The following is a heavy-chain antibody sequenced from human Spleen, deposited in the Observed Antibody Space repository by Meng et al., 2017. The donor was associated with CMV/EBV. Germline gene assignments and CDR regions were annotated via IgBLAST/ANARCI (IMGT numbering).Heavy chain of an antibody. J-gene: IGHJ4*02. CDR2: ITWNGGSA. V-gene: IGHV3-43D*03. Sequence: GALRLSCAASGFTFEDFAMHWVRQAPGKGLEWVSLITWNGGSAYYADSVKGRFTISRDNNKNSLYLQMNSLRAEDTALYYCAKNHRYNWNSGFDCWGQGTLVTVSS. D-gene: IGHD1-7*01. CDR3: AKNHRYNWNSGFDC. CDR1: GFTFEDFA.